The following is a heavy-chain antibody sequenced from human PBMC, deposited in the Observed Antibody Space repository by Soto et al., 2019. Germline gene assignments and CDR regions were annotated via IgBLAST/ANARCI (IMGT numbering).Heavy chain of an antibody. J-gene: IGHJ6*02. CDR2: IYPGDSDT. Sequence: NFTSYWIAWVRQMPGEGLEWMGIIYPGDSDTRYSPSFQGQVTISADKSISTAYLQWSSLKASDTAIYYCARTAAAGKYYYGVDVWGQGTTVTVSS. V-gene: IGHV5-51*01. CDR1: NFTSYW. D-gene: IGHD6-13*01. CDR3: ARTAAAGKYYYGVDV.